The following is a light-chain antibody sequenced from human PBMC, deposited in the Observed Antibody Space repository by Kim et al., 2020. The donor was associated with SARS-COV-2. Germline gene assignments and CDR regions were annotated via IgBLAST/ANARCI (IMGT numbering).Light chain of an antibody. CDR3: QQYNDWPRT. V-gene: IGKV3-15*01. J-gene: IGKJ1*01. Sequence: LSPGERATLFCRASQSVSSDLAWYQQRPGQAPRLLIFDASTRATGIPAGFSGSGSGTDFNLTISSLQSEDFAFYHCQQYNDWPRTFGQGTKVDIK. CDR2: DAS. CDR1: QSVSSD.